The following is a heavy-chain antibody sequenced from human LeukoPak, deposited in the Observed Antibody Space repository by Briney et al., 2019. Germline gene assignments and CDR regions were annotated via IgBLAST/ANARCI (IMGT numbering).Heavy chain of an antibody. CDR2: IKSDGGET. CDR1: GFTFHAFE. CDR3: ATWAFYHGLDV. D-gene: IGHD1-26*01. V-gene: IGHV3-43*02. J-gene: IGHJ6*02. Sequence: GGSLRLSCAASGFTFHAFEMHWVHQAPGKGLEWVSLIKSDGGETDYADSVRGRFTISRDNGKNSLYLQMNSLRSEDTALYYCATWAFYHGLDVWGQGTTVTVSS.